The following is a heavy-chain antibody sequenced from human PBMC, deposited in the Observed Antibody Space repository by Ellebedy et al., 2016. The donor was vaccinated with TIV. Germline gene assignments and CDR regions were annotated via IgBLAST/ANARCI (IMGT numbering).Heavy chain of an antibody. CDR1: GFTLSSYW. Sequence: GESLKISCAASGFTLSSYWMHWVRQAPGQGLVWVSRISTDGSSATYADSVKGRFTISRDNAKNTLYLQMNSLRVEDTALYYCTRMGVLPTSYYGMDVWGQGTTVTVSS. J-gene: IGHJ6*02. D-gene: IGHD3-10*01. CDR3: TRMGVLPTSYYGMDV. CDR2: ISTDGSSA. V-gene: IGHV3-74*01.